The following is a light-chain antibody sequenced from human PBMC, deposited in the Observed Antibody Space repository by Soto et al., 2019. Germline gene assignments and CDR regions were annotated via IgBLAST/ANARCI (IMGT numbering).Light chain of an antibody. J-gene: IGKJ1*01. CDR1: QTISNY. V-gene: IGKV1-5*03. Sequence: DIQMTQSHSTLSASVGDRVTITCRASQTISNYLTWYQQRPGKAPKLLIYSSSILQNGVPSRFSGSGSGTEFTLTISSLQPDDFATYYCQQYYIYATFGQGTRVEI. CDR2: SSS. CDR3: QQYYIYAT.